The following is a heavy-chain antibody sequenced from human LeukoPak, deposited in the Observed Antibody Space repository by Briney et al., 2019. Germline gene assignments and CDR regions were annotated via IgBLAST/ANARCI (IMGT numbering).Heavy chain of an antibody. CDR1: GFTFSSYS. D-gene: IGHD3-3*01. CDR3: ARERNFYYYDY. V-gene: IGHV3-21*01. J-gene: IGHJ4*02. CDR2: ISSGSYI. Sequence: PGGSLRLSCAASGFTFSSYSVNWVRQAPGKGLAWVSSISSGSYIYYADSVKGRFTFSRDNAKNSLYLQMNSLRAEDTAVYYCARERNFYYYDYWGQGALVTVSS.